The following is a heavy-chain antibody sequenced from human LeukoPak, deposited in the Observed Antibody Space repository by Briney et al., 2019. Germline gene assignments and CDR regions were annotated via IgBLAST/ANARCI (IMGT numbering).Heavy chain of an antibody. CDR2: ISSSSSTI. Sequence: PGGSLRLSCAASGFTFSSYSMNWVRQAPGKGLEWVSYISSSSSTIYYADSVKGRFTISRDNAKNSLYLQMNSLRAEDTAVYYCAREYPPIYYDFCSGYLNYMDVWGKGTTVTVSS. CDR3: AREYPPIYYDFCSGYLNYMDV. J-gene: IGHJ6*03. CDR1: GFTFSSYS. V-gene: IGHV3-48*01. D-gene: IGHD3-3*01.